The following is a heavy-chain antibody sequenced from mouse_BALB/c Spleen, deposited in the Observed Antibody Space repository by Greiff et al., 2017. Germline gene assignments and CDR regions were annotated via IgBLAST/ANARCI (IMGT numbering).Heavy chain of an antibody. CDR2: IYPGDGDT. J-gene: IGHJ4*01. CDR1: GYAFSSYW. V-gene: IGHV1-80*01. CDR3: ARGWNAMDY. Sequence: VQLQQSGAELVRPGSSVKISCKASGYAFSSYWMNWVKQRPGQGLEWIGQIYPGDGDTNHNGKFKSKATLTVDTSSSTAYMQLSSLASEDSALYYCARGWNAMDYWGQGTSVTVSS. D-gene: IGHD1-1*02.